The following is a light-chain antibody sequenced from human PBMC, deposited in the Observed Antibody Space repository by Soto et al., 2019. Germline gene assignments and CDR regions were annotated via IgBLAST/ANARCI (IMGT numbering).Light chain of an antibody. CDR1: QSINNY. Sequence: DIPMTQSPSSLSASVGDSVTITCRTSQSINNYLNWYQFVPGKAPRLLIYGASTLQRGVPSRFRGSGSGTHFTLSISSLQPEDFATYYCQQSYRTPFTFGPGTTADIK. CDR2: GAS. V-gene: IGKV1-39*01. J-gene: IGKJ3*01. CDR3: QQSYRTPFT.